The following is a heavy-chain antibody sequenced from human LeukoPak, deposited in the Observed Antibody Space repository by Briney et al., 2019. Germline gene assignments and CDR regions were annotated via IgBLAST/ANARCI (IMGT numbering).Heavy chain of an antibody. D-gene: IGHD3-22*01. CDR1: GGSINNYYW. J-gene: IGHJ4*02. CDR3: ARMYYYDRPRLDY. CDR2: IDWDDDK. Sequence: TLSLTCTVSGGSINNYYWSWIRQPPGKALEWLARIDWDDDKYYSTSLKTRLTISKDTSKNQVVLTMTNMDPVDTATYYCARMYYYDRPRLDYWGQGTLVTVSS. V-gene: IGHV2-70*11.